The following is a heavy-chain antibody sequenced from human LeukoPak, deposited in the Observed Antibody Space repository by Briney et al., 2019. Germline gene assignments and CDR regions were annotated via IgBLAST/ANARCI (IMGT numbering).Heavy chain of an antibody. CDR2: IYYSGST. J-gene: IGHJ5*02. Sequence: SSETLSLTCTVSGGSISSYYWSWIRQPPGKGLEWIGYIYYSGSTNYNPSLKSRVTISVDTSKNQFSLKLSSVTAAYTAVYYCAVTSCYSGCWFDPWGQGTLVTVSS. D-gene: IGHD2-2*01. CDR3: AVTSCYSGCWFDP. V-gene: IGHV4-59*08. CDR1: GGSISSYY.